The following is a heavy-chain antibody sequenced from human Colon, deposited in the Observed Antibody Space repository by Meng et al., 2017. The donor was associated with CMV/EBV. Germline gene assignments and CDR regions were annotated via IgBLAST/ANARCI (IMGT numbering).Heavy chain of an antibody. D-gene: IGHD3-10*01. CDR2: INHSGST. J-gene: IGHJ4*02. V-gene: IGHV4-34*01. CDR3: ARGLYGSGRHQIDY. CDR1: GWSFSGYY. Sequence: GHVQVGGAGLFNPSGTLSLTCVVHGWSFSGYYWSWIRQPPGKGLEWIGEINHSGSTNYNPSLKSRVTISVDTSKNQFSLKLSSVTAADTAVYYCARGLYGSGRHQIDYWGQGTLVTVSS.